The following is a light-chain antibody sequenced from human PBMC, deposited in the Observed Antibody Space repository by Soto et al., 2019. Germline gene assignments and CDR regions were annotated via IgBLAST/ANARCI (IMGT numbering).Light chain of an antibody. CDR3: LQHDAYPWT. Sequence: DIQMTQSPSSLSASVGDRVTITCRASQDIGNDFARYQQTPGKAPKRLLYATSSLRTGVPSRFSGSGSGTEFTLTISSLQPEDFATYYCLQHDAYPWTFGQGTRVEIK. CDR2: ATS. J-gene: IGKJ1*01. V-gene: IGKV1-17*01. CDR1: QDIGND.